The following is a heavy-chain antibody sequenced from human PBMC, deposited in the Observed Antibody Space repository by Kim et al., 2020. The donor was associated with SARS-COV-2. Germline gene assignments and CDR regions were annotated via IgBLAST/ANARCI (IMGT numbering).Heavy chain of an antibody. CDR2: ISYDGSNK. CDR1: GFTFSSYG. J-gene: IGHJ6*02. V-gene: IGHV3-30*18. D-gene: IGHD3-10*01. CDR3: AKDGQNYGSGSYYYGMDV. Sequence: GGSLRLSCAASGFTFSSYGMHWVRQAPGKGLEWVAVISYDGSNKYYADSVKGRFTISRDNSKNTLYLQMNSLRAEDTAVYYCAKDGQNYGSGSYYYGMDVWGQGTTVTVSS.